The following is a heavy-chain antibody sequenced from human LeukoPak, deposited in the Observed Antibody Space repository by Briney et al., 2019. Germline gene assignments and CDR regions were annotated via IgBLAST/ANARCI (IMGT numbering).Heavy chain of an antibody. V-gene: IGHV3-21*01. Sequence: GGSLRLSCAASGFTFSSYSMNWVRQAPGKGLEWVSSISSSSSYIYYADSVEGRFTISRDNAKNSLYLQMNSLRAEDTAVYYCARGGVLRFLEWFFDPWGQGTLVTVPS. CDR3: ARGGVLRFLEWFFDP. J-gene: IGHJ5*02. CDR2: ISSSSSYI. CDR1: GFTFSSYS. D-gene: IGHD3-3*01.